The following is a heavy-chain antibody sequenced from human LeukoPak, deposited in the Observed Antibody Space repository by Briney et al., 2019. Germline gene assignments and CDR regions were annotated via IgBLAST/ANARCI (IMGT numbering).Heavy chain of an antibody. J-gene: IGHJ4*02. Sequence: GGSLRLSCAASGFTFSNAWMSWVRQAPGKGMEWVGRIRSKTDGGTRDYAAPVKGRFTISRDDSKNTLYLQMNSLKTEDTAVYYCTTDPTPAYSGGRPWWGQGTLVTVSS. D-gene: IGHD6-19*01. CDR3: TTDPTPAYSGGRPW. V-gene: IGHV3-15*01. CDR1: GFTFSNAW. CDR2: IRSKTDGGTR.